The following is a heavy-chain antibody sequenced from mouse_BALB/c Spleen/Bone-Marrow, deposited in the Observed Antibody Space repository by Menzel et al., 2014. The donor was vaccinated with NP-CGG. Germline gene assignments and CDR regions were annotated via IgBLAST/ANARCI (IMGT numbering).Heavy chain of an antibody. CDR1: GYTFTNYW. V-gene: IGHV1-63*02. CDR3: AIHGEAMDY. CDR2: IYPGGGYT. Sequence: VKLVESGAELVRPGTTVKMSCKAAGYTFTNYWIGWVKQRPGHGLEWIGDIYPGGGYTNYNEKFKGKATLTADTSSSTAYMQLSSLTSEDSAVYYCAIHGEAMDYWGQGTSVTVSS. J-gene: IGHJ4*01.